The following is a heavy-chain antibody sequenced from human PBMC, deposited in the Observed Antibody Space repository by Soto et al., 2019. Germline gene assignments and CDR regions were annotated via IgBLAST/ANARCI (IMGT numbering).Heavy chain of an antibody. CDR1: GYTFTSYG. J-gene: IGHJ4*02. CDR3: ARHEPPGGQGLERKFDY. V-gene: IGHV1-18*01. CDR2: ISAYNGDT. Sequence: ASVKVSCKASGYTFTSYGISWVRQATGRWLEWMSWISAYNGDTNYAQKLQGRVTMTTDTSTSTAYMELRSLRSDDTAVYYCARHEPPGGQGLERKFDYWGQGTLVTVSS. D-gene: IGHD2-8*02.